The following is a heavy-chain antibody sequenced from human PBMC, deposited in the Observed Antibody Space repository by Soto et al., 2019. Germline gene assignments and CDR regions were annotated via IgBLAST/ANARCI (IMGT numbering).Heavy chain of an antibody. CDR3: ARLLGRDSYGYDVRQYYFDY. Sequence: GASVKVSCKASGYTFTSYGISWVRQAPGQGLEWMGWISAYNGNTNYAQKLQGRVTMTTDASTSTGYMELRSLRSDDTAVYYCARLLGRDSYGYDVRQYYFDYWGQGTLVTVSS. D-gene: IGHD5-18*01. V-gene: IGHV1-18*01. J-gene: IGHJ4*02. CDR1: GYTFTSYG. CDR2: ISAYNGNT.